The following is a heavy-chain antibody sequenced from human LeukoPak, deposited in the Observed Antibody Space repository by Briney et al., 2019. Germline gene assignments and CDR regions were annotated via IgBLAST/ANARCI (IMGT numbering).Heavy chain of an antibody. CDR3: ARVQLPYYYDSSGYGVGY. Sequence: GGSLRLSCAASRFTFSSYWMHWVRQAPGKGLVWVSRLNIDRRSTSYADSVRGPFTISRDNAKNTLYLQMNSLRAEETAVYYCARVQLPYYYDSSGYGVGYWGQGTLVTVSS. CDR1: RFTFSSYW. D-gene: IGHD3-22*01. J-gene: IGHJ4*02. V-gene: IGHV3-74*01. CDR2: LNIDRRST.